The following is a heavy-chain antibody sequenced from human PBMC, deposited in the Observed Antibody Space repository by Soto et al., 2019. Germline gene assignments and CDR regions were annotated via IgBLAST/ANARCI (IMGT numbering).Heavy chain of an antibody. Sequence: GGSLRLSCAASGFTFSSYGMHWVRQAPGKGLEWVAVISYDGSNKYYADSVKGRFTISRDNSKNTLYLQMNSLRAEDTVVYYCAKESGTSGYYYYGMDVWGQGTTVTVSS. D-gene: IGHD1-1*01. CDR2: ISYDGSNK. J-gene: IGHJ6*02. V-gene: IGHV3-30*18. CDR1: GFTFSSYG. CDR3: AKESGTSGYYYYGMDV.